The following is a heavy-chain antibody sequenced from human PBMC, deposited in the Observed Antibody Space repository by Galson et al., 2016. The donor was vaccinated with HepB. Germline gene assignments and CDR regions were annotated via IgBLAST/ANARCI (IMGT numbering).Heavy chain of an antibody. J-gene: IGHJ5*02. Sequence: LRLSCAVSGLTFSDYWMSWVRHHPGKGLEWIGYIGYSGDLLYNPSLKGRVVISLEASTNRFYLKLTSVTVADTAVYFCARASHYNILTGLDTWGQGTLLSVSS. CDR2: IGYSGDL. CDR3: ARASHYNILTGLDT. CDR1: GLTFSDYW. D-gene: IGHD3-9*01. V-gene: IGHV4-34*09.